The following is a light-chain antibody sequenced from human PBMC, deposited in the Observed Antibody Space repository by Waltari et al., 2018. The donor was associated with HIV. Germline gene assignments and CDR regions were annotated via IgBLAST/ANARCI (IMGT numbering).Light chain of an antibody. V-gene: IGKV1-39*01. J-gene: IGKJ2*01. CDR3: QQSYSTPTT. CDR1: QSIVNY. CDR2: GAS. Sequence: DIQMTQFPSSLSASIGDIGKISWRANQSIVNYLNWYQQRLGKAPKLLIYGASRLQSGVSSRFSGSGSGTAFSLTISSLQPEDFATYHCQQSYSTPTTFGQGT.